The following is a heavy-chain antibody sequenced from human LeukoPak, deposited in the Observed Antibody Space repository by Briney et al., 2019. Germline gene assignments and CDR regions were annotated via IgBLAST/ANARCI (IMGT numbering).Heavy chain of an antibody. D-gene: IGHD3-10*01. CDR3: ARDESMVRGDY. V-gene: IGHV1-18*01. J-gene: IGHJ4*02. CDR1: GYTFTSYA. CDR2: ISAYNGNT. Sequence: ASVKVSCKASGYTFTSYAMHWVRQAPGQGLEWMGWISAYNGNTNYAQKLQGRVTMTTDTSTSTAYMELRSLRSDDTAVYYCARDESMVRGDYWGQGTLVTVSS.